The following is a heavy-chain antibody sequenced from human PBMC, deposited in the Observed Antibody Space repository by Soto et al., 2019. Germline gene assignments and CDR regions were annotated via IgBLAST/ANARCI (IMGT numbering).Heavy chain of an antibody. V-gene: IGHV3-33*03. CDR1: GFSFSSYG. Sequence: GGSLRLSCAASGFSFSSYGMHWVRQAPGKGLDWVAVIWYDGSNKYYAESVKGRFTISRDNSKNTLYLQMNGLTVEDTAVYYCARAQYTGSYFDACDVWGQGTMVTVSS. CDR3: ARAQYTGSYFDACDV. CDR2: IWYDGSNK. J-gene: IGHJ3*01. D-gene: IGHD1-26*01.